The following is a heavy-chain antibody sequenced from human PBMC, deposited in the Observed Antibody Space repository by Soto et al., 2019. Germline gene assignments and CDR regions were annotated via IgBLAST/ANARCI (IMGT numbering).Heavy chain of an antibody. CDR2: ISSSSSYI. D-gene: IGHD3-16*01. J-gene: IGHJ4*02. Sequence: LRLSCAASGFSFSIYSMNWVRQAPGKGLEWVPSISSSSSYIYYADSVKGRFTISRDNAKNSLYLQMNSLRAEDTAVYYCARSPSFTEGLDYWGQGTPGTVSS. CDR3: ARSPSFTEGLDY. CDR1: GFSFSIYS. V-gene: IGHV3-21*01.